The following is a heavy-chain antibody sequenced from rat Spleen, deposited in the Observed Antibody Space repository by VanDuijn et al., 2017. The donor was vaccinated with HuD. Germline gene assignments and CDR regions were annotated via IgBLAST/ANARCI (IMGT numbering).Heavy chain of an antibody. J-gene: IGHJ2*01. Sequence: EVQLVESGGGLVQPGSSLKLSCAASGFTFSKYGMAWVRQAPTKGLEWVASITDSGDSTYYRDSVKGRFTISRDNAKSTLYLQMNSLRSEDTATYYCTRQDYGYNYDYWGQGVMVTVSS. CDR1: GFTFSKYG. CDR3: TRQDYGYNYDY. D-gene: IGHD1-9*01. CDR2: ITDSGDST. V-gene: IGHV5S13*01.